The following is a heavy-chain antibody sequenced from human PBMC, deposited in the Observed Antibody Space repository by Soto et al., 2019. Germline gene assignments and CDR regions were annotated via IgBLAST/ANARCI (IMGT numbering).Heavy chain of an antibody. CDR1: GYNFHSYW. Sequence: EVQLVQSGAEVKKPGESLKISCQGSGYNFHSYWIAWVRHMPGKGLQWMGVIYPGASDARYSLSFQCQVTISADKSVRTPCPLWSSLNAADTALYYSARRFQLELPLDKWGQGTLGTVSS. D-gene: IGHD1-7*01. J-gene: IGHJ4*02. V-gene: IGHV5-51*03. CDR3: ARRFQLELPLDK. CDR2: IYPGASDA.